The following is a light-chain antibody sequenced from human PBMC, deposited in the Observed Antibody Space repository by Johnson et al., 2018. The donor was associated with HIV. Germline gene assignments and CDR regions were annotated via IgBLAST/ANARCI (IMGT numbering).Light chain of an antibody. CDR1: SSNIGNNY. V-gene: IGLV1-51*02. CDR2: ENN. Sequence: QSMLTQPPSVSAAPGQKVTISCSGSSSNIGNNYVSWYQQLPGTAPKLLIYENNKRPSGIPDRFSGSKSGTSATLGITGLQTGDEADYYCGTWDSSLRKVFGTVTEVRVL. J-gene: IGLJ1*01. CDR3: GTWDSSLRKV.